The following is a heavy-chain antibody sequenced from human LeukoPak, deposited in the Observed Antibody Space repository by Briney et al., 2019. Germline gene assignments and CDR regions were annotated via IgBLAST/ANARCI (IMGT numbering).Heavy chain of an antibody. Sequence: SETLSLTCGVYGVSFSGYYWSWIRQPPGKGLEWIGEINQSGSTNYNPSLKSRVTISIDIAKNQFSLKLSSVTAADTAVYYCARGQATYYYDTRGNWFDPWGQGTLVTVSS. J-gene: IGHJ5*02. CDR2: INQSGST. V-gene: IGHV4-34*01. D-gene: IGHD3-22*01. CDR1: GVSFSGYY. CDR3: ARGQATYYYDTRGNWFDP.